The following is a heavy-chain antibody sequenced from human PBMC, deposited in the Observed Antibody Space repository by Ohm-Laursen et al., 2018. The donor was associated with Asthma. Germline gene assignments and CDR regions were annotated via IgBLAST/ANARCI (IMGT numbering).Heavy chain of an antibody. D-gene: IGHD3-9*01. J-gene: IGHJ5*02. CDR3: ATSPDYDILTGHNWFDP. CDR2: INAGNGNT. Sequence: ASSVKVSCKASGYTFTGYYMHWVRQAPGQRLEWMGWINAGNGNTKYSQKFQGRVTITRDTSANTAYMELSSLRSEDTAVYYCATSPDYDILTGHNWFDPWGQGTLVTVSS. V-gene: IGHV1-3*01. CDR1: GYTFTGYY.